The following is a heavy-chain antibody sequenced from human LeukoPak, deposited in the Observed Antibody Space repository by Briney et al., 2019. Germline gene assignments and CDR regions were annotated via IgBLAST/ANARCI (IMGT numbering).Heavy chain of an antibody. Sequence: GGSLRLSCAASGFTFSSYGMHWVRQAPGKGLEWVAVISYDGSNKYYADSVKGRSTISRDNSKNTLYLQMNSLRAEDTAVYYCARVKPNNPHFDYWGQGTLVTVSS. D-gene: IGHD1/OR15-1a*01. CDR3: ARVKPNNPHFDY. J-gene: IGHJ4*02. V-gene: IGHV3-30*03. CDR2: ISYDGSNK. CDR1: GFTFSSYG.